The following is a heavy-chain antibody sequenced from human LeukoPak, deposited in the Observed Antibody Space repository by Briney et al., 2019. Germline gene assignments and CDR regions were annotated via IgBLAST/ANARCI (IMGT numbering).Heavy chain of an antibody. J-gene: IGHJ4*02. D-gene: IGHD3-3*01. CDR3: ARGGYDFWSGYYFDY. Sequence: GASVKVSCKSSGYTFTSNGISWMRQAPAQGLEWMGWISAYNGNTNYAQKLQGRVTMTTDTSTSTAYMELRSLRSDDTAVYYCARGGYDFWSGYYFDYWGKGTLVTVSS. CDR1: GYTFTSNG. CDR2: ISAYNGNT. V-gene: IGHV1-18*01.